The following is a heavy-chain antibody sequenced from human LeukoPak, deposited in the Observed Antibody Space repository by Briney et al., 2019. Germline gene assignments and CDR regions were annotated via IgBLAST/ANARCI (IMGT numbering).Heavy chain of an antibody. CDR1: GFTFSSYA. CDR2: ISGSGGST. CDR3: AKGSHLDTYGDSPGGYYYGMDV. Sequence: GGSLRLSCAASGFTFSSYAMSWVRQAPGKGLEWVSAISGSGGSTYYADSVKGRFTISRDNSKNTLYLQMNSLRAEDTAVYYCAKGSHLDTYGDSPGGYYYGMDVWGQGTTVTVSS. J-gene: IGHJ6*02. V-gene: IGHV3-23*01. D-gene: IGHD4-17*01.